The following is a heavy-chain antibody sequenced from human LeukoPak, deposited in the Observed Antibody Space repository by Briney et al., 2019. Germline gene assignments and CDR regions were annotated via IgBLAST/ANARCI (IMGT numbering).Heavy chain of an antibody. Sequence: SETLSLTCAVYGGSFSGYYWSWIRQPPGKGLEWIGEINHSGSTNYNPSLKSRVTISVDTSKNQFSLKLSSVTAADTAVYYCARDYYYGSRHYFDYWGQGTLVTVSS. D-gene: IGHD3-10*01. CDR2: INHSGST. J-gene: IGHJ4*02. CDR1: GGSFSGYY. V-gene: IGHV4-34*01. CDR3: ARDYYYGSRHYFDY.